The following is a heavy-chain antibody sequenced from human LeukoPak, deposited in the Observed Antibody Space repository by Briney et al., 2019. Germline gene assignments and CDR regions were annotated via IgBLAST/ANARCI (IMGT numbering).Heavy chain of an antibody. CDR3: ARGERRFLEWLFGDY. CDR2: INPSGGST. CDR1: VYTFTSYY. Sequence: GASVKVSCKASVYTFTSYYMHLVRQAPGQGLEWMGIINPSGGSTSYAQKFQGRVTMTRDTSTSTVYMELSSLRSEDTAVYYCARGERRFLEWLFGDYWGQGTLVTVSS. V-gene: IGHV1-46*01. J-gene: IGHJ4*02. D-gene: IGHD3-3*01.